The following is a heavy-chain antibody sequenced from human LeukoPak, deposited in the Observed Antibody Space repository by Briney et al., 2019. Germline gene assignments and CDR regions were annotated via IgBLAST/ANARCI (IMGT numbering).Heavy chain of an antibody. V-gene: IGHV3-53*01. CDR1: GFTVSRNY. CDR3: ARSPPASPFDY. CDR2: IYSGGDT. Sequence: GRSSRLSCTASGFTVSRNYMSWVRQAPGKGLEWVSVIYSGGDTYYADSVKGRFTISRDISENPLYLQMDNLRADDTAFYYCARSPPASPFDYWGQGTVFTVSP. D-gene: IGHD2-2*01. J-gene: IGHJ4*02.